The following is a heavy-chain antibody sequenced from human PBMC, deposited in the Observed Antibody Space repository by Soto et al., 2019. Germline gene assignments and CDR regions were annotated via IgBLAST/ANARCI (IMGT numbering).Heavy chain of an antibody. CDR3: AKALTTGYYFAFDC. V-gene: IGHV3-23*01. D-gene: IGHD3-9*01. J-gene: IGHJ4*02. Sequence: EVQLLESGGDLVQPGGSLRLSCAASGFLFSSHGMNWVRQAPGKGLEWVASISSRGGGTYYADSMKGRFTISRDNSKNMVYLQMSRLSAEDTAVYYCAKALTTGYYFAFDCWGQGTLVTVSS. CDR1: GFLFSSHG. CDR2: ISSRGGGT.